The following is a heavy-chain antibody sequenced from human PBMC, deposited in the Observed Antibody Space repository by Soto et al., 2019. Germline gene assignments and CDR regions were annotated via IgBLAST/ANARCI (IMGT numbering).Heavy chain of an antibody. CDR2: IKQDGSEK. V-gene: IGHV3-7*01. Sequence: GGSLRLSCAASGFTFSSYWMSWVRQAPWKGLERVANIKQDGSEKYYVDSVKGRFTISRDNAKNSLYLQMNSLRAEDTAVYYCAREYDSSGYYYPRGYWGQGTLVTVS. CDR1: GFTFSSYW. J-gene: IGHJ4*02. D-gene: IGHD3-22*01. CDR3: AREYDSSGYYYPRGY.